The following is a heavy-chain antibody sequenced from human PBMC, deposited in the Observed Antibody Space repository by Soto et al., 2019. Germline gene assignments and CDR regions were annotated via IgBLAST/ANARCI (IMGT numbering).Heavy chain of an antibody. CDR1: GFTFSSYG. Sequence: GGSLRLSCAASGFTFSSYGMHWVRQAPGKGLEWVAVIWYDGSSKYYAESVKGRFTISRDNSKNTLYLQMNSLRAEDTAVYYCARDSHVGSGWQLTADYWGQGTLVTVSS. CDR3: ARDSHVGSGWQLTADY. J-gene: IGHJ4*02. D-gene: IGHD6-19*01. V-gene: IGHV3-33*01. CDR2: IWYDGSSK.